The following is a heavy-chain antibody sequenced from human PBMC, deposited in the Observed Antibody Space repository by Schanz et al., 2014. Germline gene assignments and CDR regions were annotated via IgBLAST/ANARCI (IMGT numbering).Heavy chain of an antibody. Sequence: QVQLQESGPGLVKPSQTLSLTCAVSGGSISSGGYSWSWIRQPPGKGLEWIGYIFFRGSTYYNPSLKSRVTISIDPSKNQFSLRLPSVTAADTAVYYCYGMDVWGQGTTVTVSS. CDR2: IFFRGST. V-gene: IGHV4-30-4*07. J-gene: IGHJ6*02. CDR3: YGMDV. CDR1: GGSISSGGYS.